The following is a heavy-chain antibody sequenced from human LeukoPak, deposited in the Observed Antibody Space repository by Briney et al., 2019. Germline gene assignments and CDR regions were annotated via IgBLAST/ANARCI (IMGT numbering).Heavy chain of an antibody. CDR2: IYNRGST. D-gene: IGHD2-2*01. CDR3: ARTLVPAAALGY. Sequence: SETLSLTCTVSGGSLSSYYWSWIRQPPGKGLEWLGYIYNRGSTNYNPSLTSRLTISVDMSKNQFPLKLSSVTAADTAVYYCARTLVPAAALGYWGQGTLVIVSS. J-gene: IGHJ4*02. CDR1: GGSLSSYY. V-gene: IGHV4-4*09.